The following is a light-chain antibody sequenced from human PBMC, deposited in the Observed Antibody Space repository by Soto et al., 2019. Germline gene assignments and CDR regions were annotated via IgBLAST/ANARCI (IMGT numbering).Light chain of an antibody. CDR2: RAS. CDR3: QQYGRSPQT. V-gene: IGKV3-20*01. Sequence: ELVMTQSPSTLPVSAGERATLSCRASQSVSSNLAWYQQKPGQAPRLLIFRASTRATAIPERFSGSGSGTDFTLTISRLEPEDFEMYYCQQYGRSPQTCGQGTKVDI. CDR1: QSVSSN. J-gene: IGKJ1*01.